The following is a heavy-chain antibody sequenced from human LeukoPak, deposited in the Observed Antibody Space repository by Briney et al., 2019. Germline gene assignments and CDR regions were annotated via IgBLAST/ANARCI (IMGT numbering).Heavy chain of an antibody. J-gene: IGHJ4*02. CDR1: GFTFSSYA. CDR3: ARDMYGVAVPGFDY. D-gene: IGHD6-19*01. V-gene: IGHV3-30*04. CDR2: ISYDGSNK. Sequence: GGSLRLSCAASGFTFSSYAMHWVRQAPGKGLEWVAVISYDGSNKYYADSVKGRFTISRDNSKNTLYLQMNSLRAEDTAVYYCARDMYGVAVPGFDYWGQGTLVTVSS.